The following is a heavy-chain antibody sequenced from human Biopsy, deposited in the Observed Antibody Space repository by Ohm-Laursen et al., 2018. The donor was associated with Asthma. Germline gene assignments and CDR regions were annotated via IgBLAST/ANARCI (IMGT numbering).Heavy chain of an antibody. CDR1: GGSLTSAY. V-gene: IGHV4-39*01. CDR2: IYYIGTT. CDR3: VRGSSSWHHGPFHYYYGLDV. J-gene: IGHJ6*02. D-gene: IGHD6-13*01. Sequence: GTLSLTCTVSGGSLTSAYWSWVRQYPEKGLEWIGSIYYIGTTYYNPSLESRVTVSADSSKNQFSLKLTSVTAADTAVYYCVRGSSSWHHGPFHYYYGLDVWGQGTTATVSS.